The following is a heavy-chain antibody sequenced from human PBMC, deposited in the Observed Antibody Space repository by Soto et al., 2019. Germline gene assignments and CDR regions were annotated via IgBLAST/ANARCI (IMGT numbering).Heavy chain of an antibody. CDR2: IRYDGSNE. CDR1: GFSFGGYG. Sequence: GGSLRLSCAASGFSFGGYGMHWVRQAPGKGLEWVAVIRYDGSNEYYADSAKGRFTISRDNSKNTLYLQMNSLRAEDTAVYYCARDGVGATTYFGYFDYWGQRTPVTVSS. V-gene: IGHV3-33*01. CDR3: ARDGVGATTYFGYFDY. D-gene: IGHD1-26*01. J-gene: IGHJ4*02.